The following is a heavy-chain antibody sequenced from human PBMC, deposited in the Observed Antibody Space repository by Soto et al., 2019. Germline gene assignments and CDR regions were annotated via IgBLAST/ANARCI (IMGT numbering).Heavy chain of an antibody. CDR3: AGAKDCGGGSCSCYHYYGMDV. D-gene: IGHD2-15*01. CDR2: INRDGSTT. J-gene: IGHJ6*01. CDR1: GVTFSSDW. V-gene: IGHV3-74*03. Sequence: EVQLVESGGGLVQPGGSLRLSCVASGVTFSSDWMHWVRHAPGKGLMWVSRINRDGSTTTYAGSVKGRFTVSRDNAKNTVYMQMNSLSAEDTAVYHCAGAKDCGGGSCSCYHYYGMDVWGQGTTVTVSS.